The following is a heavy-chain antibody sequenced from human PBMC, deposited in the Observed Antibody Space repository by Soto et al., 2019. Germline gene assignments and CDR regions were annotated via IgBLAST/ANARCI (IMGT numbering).Heavy chain of an antibody. Sequence: KASETLSLTCSVSGASVSSVNDYWSWIRQPPGKGLEWIGYIYHSGITNYNPSLKSRVTISLDTSKNQCSLTLTSVTAADTAVYFCARWDLTYYFDYWGQGTPVTVSS. D-gene: IGHD3-16*01. CDR2: IYHSGIT. J-gene: IGHJ4*02. V-gene: IGHV4-61*01. CDR1: GASVSSVNDY. CDR3: ARWDLTYYFDY.